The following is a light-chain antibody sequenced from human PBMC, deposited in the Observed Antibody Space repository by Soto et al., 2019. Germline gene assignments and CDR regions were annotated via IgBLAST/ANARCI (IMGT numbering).Light chain of an antibody. V-gene: IGKV1-16*01. J-gene: IGKJ5*01. CDR3: QQYNNSPST. CDR2: AAS. Sequence: DIQMTQSPSSLSASVGDRVTITCRASQAINTYLAWFQQKPGKAPQSLIFAASRLHSGVPSRFSASGSGTDFALTISSLQPEDFATYFCQQYNNSPSTFGQGTRLEIK. CDR1: QAINTY.